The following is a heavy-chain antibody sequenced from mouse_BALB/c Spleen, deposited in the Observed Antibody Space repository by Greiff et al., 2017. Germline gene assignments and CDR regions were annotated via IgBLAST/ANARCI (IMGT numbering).Heavy chain of an antibody. CDR1: GYTFTSYW. V-gene: IGHV1S81*02. CDR2: INPSNGRT. CDR3: ARDYGSSYWFAY. D-gene: IGHD1-1*01. J-gene: IGHJ3*01. Sequence: QQPGAELVKPGASVKLSCKASGYTFTSYWMHWVKQRPGQGLEWIGEINPSNGRTNYNEKFKSKATLTVDKSSSTAYMQLSSLTSEDSAVYYCARDYGSSYWFAYWGQGTLVTVSA.